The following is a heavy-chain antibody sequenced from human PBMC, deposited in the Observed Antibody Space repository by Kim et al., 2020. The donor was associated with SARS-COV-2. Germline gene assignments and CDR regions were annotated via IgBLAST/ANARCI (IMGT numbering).Heavy chain of an antibody. D-gene: IGHD2-15*01. J-gene: IGHJ3*01. CDR2: IDYSGTT. CDR1: VGSFSGYS. V-gene: IGHV4-34*01. Sequence: SETLSLTCAVYVGSFSGYSWTWIRQPPGKGLEWIGDIDYSGTTNYSPSLKSRVSISLDKTKNQISLKLTSVTAADTAVYYCARPLYSFGFDVWGPGTLVTVSS. CDR3: ARPLYSFGFDV.